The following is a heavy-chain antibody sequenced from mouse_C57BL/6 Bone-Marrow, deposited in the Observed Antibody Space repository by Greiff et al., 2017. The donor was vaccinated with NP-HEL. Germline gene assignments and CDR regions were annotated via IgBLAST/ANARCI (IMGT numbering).Heavy chain of an antibody. D-gene: IGHD1-1*01. CDR3: ARHEEIYYGSRDYAMDY. CDR2: FYPGSGSI. V-gene: IGHV1-62-2*01. J-gene: IGHJ4*01. CDR1: GYTFTEYT. Sequence: VQLVESGAELVKPGASVKLSCKASGYTFTEYTIHWVKQRSGQGLEWIGWFYPGSGSIKYNEKFKDKATLTADKASSTVYMELSSLTSEDSAVYFCARHEEIYYGSRDYAMDYWGQGTSVTVSS.